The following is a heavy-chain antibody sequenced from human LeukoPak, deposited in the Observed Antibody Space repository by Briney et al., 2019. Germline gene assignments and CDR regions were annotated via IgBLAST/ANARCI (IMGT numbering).Heavy chain of an antibody. V-gene: IGHV4-59*01. CDR2: IYYSGST. CDR3: ARVGYYYYGMDV. Sequence: SETLSLTCTVSGGSISSYYWSWIRQPPGKGLEWIGYIYYSGSTNYNPSLKSRVTISVDTSKNQFSLKLSSVTAADTAVYYCARVGYYYYGMDVWGQGTTVTVSS. J-gene: IGHJ6*02. CDR1: GGSISSYY.